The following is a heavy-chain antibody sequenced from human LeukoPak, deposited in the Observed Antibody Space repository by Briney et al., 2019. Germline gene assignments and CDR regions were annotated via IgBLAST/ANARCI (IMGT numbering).Heavy chain of an antibody. Sequence: PSETLSLTCTVSGGSISSSSYYWGWIRQPPGKGLEWIGSNYYSGSTYYNPSLKSRVTISVDTSKKQFSLKLSSVTAADTAVYYCARHVGFITMVRGVINNNWFDPWGQGTLVTVSS. V-gene: IGHV4-39*01. CDR3: ARHVGFITMVRGVINNNWFDP. J-gene: IGHJ5*02. CDR2: NYYSGST. D-gene: IGHD3-10*01. CDR1: GGSISSSSYY.